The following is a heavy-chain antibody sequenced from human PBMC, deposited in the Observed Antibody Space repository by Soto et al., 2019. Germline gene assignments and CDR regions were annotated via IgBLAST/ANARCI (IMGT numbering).Heavy chain of an antibody. D-gene: IGHD6-19*01. J-gene: IGHJ4*02. CDR2: IYGGGTT. V-gene: IGHV3-53*01. Sequence: EVQLVESGGGLIQPGGSLRLSCAASGFAVSSKYMTWVRQAPGKGLEWVSVIYGGGTTYYADSVKGRFTISRDTSKNTLYLKMNGLRAEDTAVYYCVQTTGWPGFDFWGQGTLVTVSS. CDR1: GFAVSSKY. CDR3: VQTTGWPGFDF.